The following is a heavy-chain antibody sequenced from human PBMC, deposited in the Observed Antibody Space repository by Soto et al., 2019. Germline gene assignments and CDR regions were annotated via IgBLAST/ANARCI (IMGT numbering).Heavy chain of an antibody. CDR2: IYYSGST. CDR1: GGSISSGGYY. J-gene: IGHJ4*02. CDR3: AREGEYSSSYDY. Sequence: SETLSLTCTVSGGSISSGGYYWSWIRQHPGKGLEWIGYIYYSGSTYYNPSLKSRVTISVDTSKNQFSLKLSSVTAADTAVYYCAREGEYSSSYDYWGQGTLVTVSS. D-gene: IGHD6-6*01. V-gene: IGHV4-31*03.